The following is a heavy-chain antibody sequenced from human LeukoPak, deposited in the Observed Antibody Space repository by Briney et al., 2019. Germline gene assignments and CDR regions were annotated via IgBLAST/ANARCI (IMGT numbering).Heavy chain of an antibody. CDR2: ISSSGGTT. J-gene: IGHJ6*03. D-gene: IGHD2-15*01. CDR1: GFTFSSYE. CDR3: AKNGDRGAYCSGGSCYPYYYYYMDV. Sequence: GGSLRLSCAASGFTFSSYEMSWVRQAPGRGLEWVAAISSSGGTTYYADSVKGRFTISRDNSKNTLYLQMNSLRAEDTAIYYCAKNGDRGAYCSGGSCYPYYYYYMDVWGKGTTVTISS. V-gene: IGHV3-23*01.